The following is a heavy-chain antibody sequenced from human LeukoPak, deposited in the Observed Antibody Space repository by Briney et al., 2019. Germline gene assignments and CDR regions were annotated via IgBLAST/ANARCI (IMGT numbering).Heavy chain of an antibody. CDR3: ARDRETGSYYGIDY. Sequence: ASVKVSCKASGYSFTGYYMHWVRQAPGQGLEWMGWINPNSGVTNYAQKFQGRITMTRDTSISTAYMGLTSLMSDDTAAYYCARDRETGSYYGIDYWGQGTLVTVSS. J-gene: IGHJ4*02. V-gene: IGHV1-2*02. D-gene: IGHD1-26*01. CDR1: GYSFTGYY. CDR2: INPNSGVT.